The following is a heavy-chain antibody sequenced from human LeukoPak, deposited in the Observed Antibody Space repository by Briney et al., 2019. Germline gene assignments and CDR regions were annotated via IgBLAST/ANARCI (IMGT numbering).Heavy chain of an antibody. CDR1: GFTVSSNY. V-gene: IGHV3-66*02. Sequence: TGGSLRLSXAASGFTVSSNYMSWVRQAPGKGLEWVSVIYSGGSTYYADSVKGRFTISRDNSKDTLYLQMNSLRAEDTAVYYCARGRGLPIDYWGQGTLVTVSS. CDR3: ARGRGLPIDY. J-gene: IGHJ4*02. D-gene: IGHD3-16*01. CDR2: IYSGGST.